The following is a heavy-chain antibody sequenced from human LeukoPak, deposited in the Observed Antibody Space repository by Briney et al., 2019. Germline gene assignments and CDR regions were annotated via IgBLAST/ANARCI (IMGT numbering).Heavy chain of an antibody. Sequence: ETLSLTCAVYGGSFSGYYWSWVRQAPGKGLEWVSAISGSGGSTYYADSVKGRFTISRDNSKNTLYLQMNSLRAEDTAVYYCASNFHRKYCGGDCYYYYGMDVWGQGTTVTVSS. CDR1: GGSFSGYY. J-gene: IGHJ6*02. D-gene: IGHD2-21*02. V-gene: IGHV3-23*01. CDR2: ISGSGGST. CDR3: ASNFHRKYCGGDCYYYYGMDV.